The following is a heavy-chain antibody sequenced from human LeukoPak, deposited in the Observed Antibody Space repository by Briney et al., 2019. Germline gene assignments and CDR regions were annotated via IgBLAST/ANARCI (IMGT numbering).Heavy chain of an antibody. J-gene: IGHJ4*02. Sequence: GGSLRLSCAASGFTFDDYAMHWVRQAPGKGLEWVSGISWNSGSIGYADSVKGRFTISRDNAKNSLYLQMNSLRAEDTALYYCAKDMYGSGSYPSFVYWGQGTLVTVSS. V-gene: IGHV3-9*01. CDR1: GFTFDDYA. CDR3: AKDMYGSGSYPSFVY. CDR2: ISWNSGSI. D-gene: IGHD3-10*01.